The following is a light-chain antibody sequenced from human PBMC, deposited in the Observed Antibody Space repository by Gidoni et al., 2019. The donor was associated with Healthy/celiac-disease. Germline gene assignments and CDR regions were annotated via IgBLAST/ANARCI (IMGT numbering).Light chain of an antibody. CDR2: DAS. J-gene: IGKJ1*01. Sequence: EIVLTQSPATLSLSPGERATLSCRASQSVSSYFTWYQQKPGQAPRLLIYDASNRATGIPARFSGSGSGTDVTLTISSLEPEDFVVYYCQQRSNWPWTFXQXTKVEIK. CDR3: QQRSNWPWT. V-gene: IGKV3-11*01. CDR1: QSVSSY.